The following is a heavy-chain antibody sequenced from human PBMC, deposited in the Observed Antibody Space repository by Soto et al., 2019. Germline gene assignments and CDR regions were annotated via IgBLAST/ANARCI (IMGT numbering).Heavy chain of an antibody. CDR1: RYTFTSYG. V-gene: IGHV1-18*04. CDR2: ISAYNGNT. J-gene: IGHJ4*02. CDR3: ARDRRASYPTYY. D-gene: IGHD1-26*01. Sequence: ASVKVSCKASRYTFTSYGISWVRQARGQGLEWMGWISAYNGNTNYAQKLKGRVTMTTDTSKSTAYMELRSLRSDDTAVYYCARDRRASYPTYYWCQGNVFTVSS.